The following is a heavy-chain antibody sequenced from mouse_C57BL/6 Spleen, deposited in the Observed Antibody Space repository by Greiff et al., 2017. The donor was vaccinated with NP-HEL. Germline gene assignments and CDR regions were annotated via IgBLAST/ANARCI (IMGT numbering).Heavy chain of an antibody. CDR3: ASIYYGKGFDY. V-gene: IGHV1-82*01. J-gene: IGHJ2*01. CDR1: GYAFSSSW. CDR2: IYPGDGDT. D-gene: IGHD2-1*01. Sequence: QVQLQQSGPELVKPGASVKISCKASGYAFSSSWMNWVKQRPGKGLEWIGRIYPGDGDTNYNGKFKGKATLTADKSSSTAYMQLSSLTSEDSAVYFCASIYYGKGFDYWGQGTTLTVSS.